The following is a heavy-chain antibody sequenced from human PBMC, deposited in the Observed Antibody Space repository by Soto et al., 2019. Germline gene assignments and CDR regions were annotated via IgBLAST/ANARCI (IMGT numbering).Heavy chain of an antibody. Sequence: SETLSLTCAVSGGSISGGGYYWSWIRQHPGKGLEWIGYIFYSGSTYYNPSLKSRVTISVDTSKKQFSLKLSSVTAADTAVSYCARAVHLYGMDVWGQGTTVTVS. V-gene: IGHV4-31*11. CDR2: IFYSGST. J-gene: IGHJ6*02. CDR3: ARAVHLYGMDV. D-gene: IGHD1-1*01. CDR1: GGSISGGGYY.